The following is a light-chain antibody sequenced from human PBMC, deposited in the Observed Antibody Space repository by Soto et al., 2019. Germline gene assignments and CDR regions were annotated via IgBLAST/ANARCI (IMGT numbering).Light chain of an antibody. Sequence: QSVLTQPASVSGSPGQSISISCIGTSSDVGAFNYVTWYQHHPGKAPQLIIYDVTSRPSGVSNRFSASKSGNTASLTISGLQAEDEADYYCAAWDDSLNGHVFGTGTKVTVL. J-gene: IGLJ1*01. CDR3: AAWDDSLNGHV. V-gene: IGLV2-14*03. CDR2: DVT. CDR1: SSDVGAFNY.